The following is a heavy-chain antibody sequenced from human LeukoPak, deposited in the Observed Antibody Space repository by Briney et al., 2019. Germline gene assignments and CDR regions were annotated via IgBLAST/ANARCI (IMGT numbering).Heavy chain of an antibody. J-gene: IGHJ4*02. CDR1: GGSFSGYY. CDR2: INHGGST. Sequence: PSETLSLTCAVYGGSFSGYYWSWIRQPPGKGLEWIGEINHGGSTNYNPSLQSRVTISVDTSKNQFSLTLSSVTAADTAVYYCARGTTVTTVFDYWGQGTLVTVSS. CDR3: ARGTTVTTVFDY. V-gene: IGHV4-34*01. D-gene: IGHD4-17*01.